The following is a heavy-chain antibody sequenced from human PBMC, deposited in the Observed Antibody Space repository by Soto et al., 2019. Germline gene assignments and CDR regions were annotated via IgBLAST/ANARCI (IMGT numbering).Heavy chain of an antibody. D-gene: IGHD2-2*03. CDR2: ISYDGSNK. J-gene: IGHJ6*02. V-gene: IGHV3-30*18. CDR1: GFTFSSYG. CDR3: AKGALDSMDV. Sequence: QVQLVESGGGVVQPGRSLRLSCAASGFTFSSYGMHWVRQAPGKGLEWVAVISYDGSNKYYADSVKGRFTISRDNSKNTLYLQMNSLRAEDTAVYYFAKGALDSMDVWGQGTTVTVSS.